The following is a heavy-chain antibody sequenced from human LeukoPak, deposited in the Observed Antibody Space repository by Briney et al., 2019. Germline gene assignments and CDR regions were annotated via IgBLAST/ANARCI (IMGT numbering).Heavy chain of an antibody. V-gene: IGHV4-34*01. D-gene: IGHD6-19*01. J-gene: IGHJ4*02. Sequence: SETLSLTCAVYGGSFSGYYWSWIRQPPGKGLEWIGEINHSGSTNYNPSLKSRVTISVDTSKNQFSLKLSSVTAADTAVYYCARGSGFHSSGWYSRSLRVYFDYWGQGTLVTVSS. CDR1: GGSFSGYY. CDR2: INHSGST. CDR3: ARGSGFHSSGWYSRSLRVYFDY.